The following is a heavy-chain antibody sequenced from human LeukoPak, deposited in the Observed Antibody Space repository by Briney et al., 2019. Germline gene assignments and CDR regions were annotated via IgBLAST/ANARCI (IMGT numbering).Heavy chain of an antibody. CDR3: ARERVGQPAQWLVRLGFFDY. D-gene: IGHD6-19*01. CDR2: ISSSSSYI. CDR1: GFTFSSYS. Sequence: PGGSLRFSCAASGFTFSSYSMNWVRQAPGKGLEWVSSISSSSSYIYYADSVKGRFTISRDNAKNSLYLQMNSLRAEDTAVYYCARERVGQPAQWLVRLGFFDYWGQGTLVTVSS. V-gene: IGHV3-21*01. J-gene: IGHJ4*02.